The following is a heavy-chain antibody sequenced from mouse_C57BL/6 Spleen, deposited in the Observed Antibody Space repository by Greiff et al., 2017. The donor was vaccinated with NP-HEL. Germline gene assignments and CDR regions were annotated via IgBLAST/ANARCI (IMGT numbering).Heavy chain of an antibody. CDR3: ARAPVVFIRPPYWYFDV. V-gene: IGHV5-4*01. D-gene: IGHD3-2*02. Sequence: EVHLVESGGGLVKPGGSLKLSCAASGFTFSSYAMSWVRQTPEKRLEWVATISDGGSYTYYPDNVKGRFTISRDNAKNNLYLQMSHLKSEDTAMYYWARAPVVFIRPPYWYFDVWGTGTTVTVSS. CDR1: GFTFSSYA. CDR2: ISDGGSYT. J-gene: IGHJ1*03.